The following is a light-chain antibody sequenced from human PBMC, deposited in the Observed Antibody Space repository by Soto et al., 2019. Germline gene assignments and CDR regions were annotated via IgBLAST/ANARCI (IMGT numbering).Light chain of an antibody. Sequence: ENVLTQSPASLSVFPGERATLSCRASQSVYNNYLAWYQHKPGQAPRLLIYAASSRATGIPDRFSGSGSGTDFTLTISRLEPEDFAVYYCQPYGTSSWTFGQGTKVDIK. CDR3: QPYGTSSWT. CDR2: AAS. V-gene: IGKV3-20*01. J-gene: IGKJ1*01. CDR1: QSVYNNY.